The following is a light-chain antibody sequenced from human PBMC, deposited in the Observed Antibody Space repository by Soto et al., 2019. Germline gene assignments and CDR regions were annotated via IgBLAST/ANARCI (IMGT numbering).Light chain of an antibody. V-gene: IGLV2-14*01. J-gene: IGLJ1*01. CDR2: EVS. Sequence: QSALTQPASVSGSPGQSIAISCTGTSSDVGGYNYVSWYQQHPGKAPKLMIYEVSNRPSGVSDRFSGSKSDNTASLTISGLQAEDEAAYYCSSYTTSGTLYVFGTGTKLTVL. CDR1: SSDVGGYNY. CDR3: SSYTTSGTLYV.